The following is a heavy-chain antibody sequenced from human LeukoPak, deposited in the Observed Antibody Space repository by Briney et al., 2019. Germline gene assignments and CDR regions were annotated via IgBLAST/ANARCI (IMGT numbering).Heavy chain of an antibody. Sequence: PGGSLRLSCAASGFTFSSYAMHWIRQAPGKGLEWVAVISYDGSNKYYADSVKGRFTISRDNSKNTLYLQMNSLRAEDTAVYYCARAHSGSLRYYFDYWGQGTLVTVSS. CDR2: ISYDGSNK. V-gene: IGHV3-30-3*01. CDR1: GFTFSSYA. CDR3: ARAHSGSLRYYFDY. D-gene: IGHD1-26*01. J-gene: IGHJ4*02.